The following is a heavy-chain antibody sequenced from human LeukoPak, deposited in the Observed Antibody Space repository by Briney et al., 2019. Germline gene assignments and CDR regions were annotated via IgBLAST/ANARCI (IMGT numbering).Heavy chain of an antibody. J-gene: IGHJ5*02. CDR2: IYYSGNT. D-gene: IGHD3-9*01. V-gene: IGHV4-39*07. CDR1: GGSITTTTYY. Sequence: SETLSLTCTVSGGSITTTTYYWGWIRQPPGKGLEWIGSIYYSGNTYYNPSLKSRVTISLDTSKNQFSLKLTSVTAADTAVHYCARLTGYSSESWFDPWGQGTLVTVSS. CDR3: ARLTGYSSESWFDP.